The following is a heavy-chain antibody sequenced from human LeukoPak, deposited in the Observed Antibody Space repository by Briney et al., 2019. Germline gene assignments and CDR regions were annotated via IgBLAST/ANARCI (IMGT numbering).Heavy chain of an antibody. CDR1: GGTFSSYA. J-gene: IGHJ2*01. Sequence: ASVKVSCKASGGTFSSYAISWVRQAPGQGLEWMGGIIPIFGTANYAQKFQGRVTITTDESTSTAYMELSSLRSEDTAVYYCARVVDSNWYFDLWGRGTLVTVSS. CDR2: IIPIFGTA. CDR3: ARVVDSNWYFDL. V-gene: IGHV1-69*05. D-gene: IGHD4-11*01.